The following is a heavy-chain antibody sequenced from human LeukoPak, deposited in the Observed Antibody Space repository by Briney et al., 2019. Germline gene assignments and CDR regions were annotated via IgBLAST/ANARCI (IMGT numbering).Heavy chain of an antibody. CDR3: ARRGTYSLDY. D-gene: IGHD1-26*01. CDR2: IYPDDSDT. CDR1: GNTFTSYW. J-gene: IGHJ4*02. V-gene: IGHV5-51*01. Sequence: GESLKISCKGSGNTFTSYWIAWVRQMPGKGLECMGIIYPDDSDTRYSPSFQGQVTISADKSIDTAYLQWSSLKASDTAMYHCARRGTYSLDYWGQGTLVTVSS.